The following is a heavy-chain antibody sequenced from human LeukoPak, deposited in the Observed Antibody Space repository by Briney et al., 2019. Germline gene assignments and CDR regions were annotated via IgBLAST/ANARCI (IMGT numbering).Heavy chain of an antibody. J-gene: IGHJ1*01. CDR3: ARDSPGPYCSGGSCYPLEYFQH. Sequence: SVKVSSKASGGTFSSYAISWVRQAPGQGLEWMGGIIPIFGTANYAQKFQGRVTITADESTSTAYMELSSLRSEDTAVYYCARDSPGPYCSGGSCYPLEYFQHWGQGTLVTVSS. V-gene: IGHV1-69*13. D-gene: IGHD2-15*01. CDR1: GGTFSSYA. CDR2: IIPIFGTA.